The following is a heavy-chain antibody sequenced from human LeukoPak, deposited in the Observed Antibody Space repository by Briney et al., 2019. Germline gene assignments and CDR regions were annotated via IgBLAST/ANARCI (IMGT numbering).Heavy chain of an antibody. CDR3: ARGVHCSNGVCYRGGLDH. J-gene: IGHJ4*02. D-gene: IGHD2-8*01. V-gene: IGHV3-30-3*01. Sequence: GGSLRLSCAASGFTFSSYAMHWVRQAPGKGLEWVAVISYDGSNKYYADSVKGQFTISTDNSKNTLYLQVNTLRPEDTAVYYCARGVHCSNGVCYRGGLDHWGQGTLVTVSS. CDR2: ISYDGSNK. CDR1: GFTFSSYA.